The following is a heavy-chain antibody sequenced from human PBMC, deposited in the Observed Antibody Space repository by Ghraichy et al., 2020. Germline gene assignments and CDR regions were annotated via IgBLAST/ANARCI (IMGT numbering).Heavy chain of an antibody. J-gene: IGHJ3*02. CDR3: ARPVGTYSLTGDVLDI. V-gene: IGHV1-69*10. CDR2: IIPAFGLT. Sequence: SVKVSCKASGDNFSNYAIMWVRQAPGLGLEWVGGIIPAFGLTKDAQRFRGRVTFTADTSTSTAYMELSSLTSDDTAVYFCARPVGTYSLTGDVLDIWGQGTKVTVSS. CDR1: GDNFSNYA. D-gene: IGHD1-26*01.